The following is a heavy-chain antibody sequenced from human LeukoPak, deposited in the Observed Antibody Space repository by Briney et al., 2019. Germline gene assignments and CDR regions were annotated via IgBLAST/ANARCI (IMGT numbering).Heavy chain of an antibody. J-gene: IGHJ4*02. CDR3: TRGNILSGYCFDF. D-gene: IGHD3-9*01. Sequence: SETLSLTCAVYGGSISGYYWSWIRQPPGKGLEWVGEIHYTGATSYNPSLKSRATISIETSKNQVSLRLSSVTAADTAVYYCTRGNILSGYCFDFWGQGALVTVSS. CDR2: IHYTGAT. V-gene: IGHV4-34*01. CDR1: GGSISGYY.